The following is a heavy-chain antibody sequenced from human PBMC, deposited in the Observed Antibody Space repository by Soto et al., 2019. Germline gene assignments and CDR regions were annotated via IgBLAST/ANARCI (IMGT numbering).Heavy chain of an antibody. CDR2: IIPIFGTA. Sequence: QVQLVQSGAEVKKPGSSVKVSCKASGGTFSSYAISWVRQAPGQGLEWMGGIIPIFGTANYAQKFQGRVTMTADESTSTAYMELSSLRSEDTAVYYCARKREMATDRYYYYYGMDVWGQGTTVTVSS. V-gene: IGHV1-69*12. J-gene: IGHJ6*02. D-gene: IGHD5-12*01. CDR1: GGTFSSYA. CDR3: ARKREMATDRYYYYYGMDV.